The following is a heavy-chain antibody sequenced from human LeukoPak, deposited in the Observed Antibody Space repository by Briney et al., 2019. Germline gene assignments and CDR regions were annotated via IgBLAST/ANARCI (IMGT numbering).Heavy chain of an antibody. CDR3: ARDRDDSLAFDI. V-gene: IGHV3-21*01. CDR1: GFTFSSYS. Sequence: GGSLRLSCAASGFTFSSYSMNWVRQAPGKGLEWVSSISSSSSYIYYADSVKGRFTISRDNAKNSLYLQMNSLRAEDTAVYYCARDRDDSLAFDIWGQGTMVTVSS. CDR2: ISSSSSYI. J-gene: IGHJ3*02. D-gene: IGHD3-16*01.